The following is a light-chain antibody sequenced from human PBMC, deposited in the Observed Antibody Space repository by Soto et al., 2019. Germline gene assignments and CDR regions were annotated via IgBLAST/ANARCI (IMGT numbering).Light chain of an antibody. Sequence: EIVMTQSPATLSVSPGERATLSCRASQSVSTNVAWYQQRPGQAPRLLIYGASRRASGVPGRFSGSGSGTDFTLTISGLQSEDSAVYYCHQYNNRPPYTFGQGTQVEIK. J-gene: IGKJ2*01. V-gene: IGKV3-15*01. CDR2: GAS. CDR1: QSVSTN. CDR3: HQYNNRPPYT.